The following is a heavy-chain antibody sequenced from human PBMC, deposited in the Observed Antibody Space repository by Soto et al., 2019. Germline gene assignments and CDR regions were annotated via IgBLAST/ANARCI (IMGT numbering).Heavy chain of an antibody. V-gene: IGHV1-18*01. Sequence: ASVKVSCKASGYTFTSYGISWVRQAPGQGLEWMGWISAYNGNTNYAQKLQGRVTMTTDTSTGTAYMELRSLRSDDTAVYYCARGYHGDYRYYFDYWGQGTLVTVSS. D-gene: IGHD4-17*01. J-gene: IGHJ4*02. CDR2: ISAYNGNT. CDR3: ARGYHGDYRYYFDY. CDR1: GYTFTSYG.